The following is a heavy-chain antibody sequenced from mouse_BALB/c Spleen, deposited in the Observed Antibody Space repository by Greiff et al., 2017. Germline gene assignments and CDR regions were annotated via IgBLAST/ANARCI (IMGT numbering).Heavy chain of an antibody. Sequence: QVQLQQSGAELVKPGASVKLSCKASGYTFTSYYMYWVKQRPGQGLEWIGEINPSNGGTNYNEKFKSKATLTVDKSSSTAYMQLSSLTSEDSAVYYCARFDYYGSSYVAMDYWGQGTSVTVSS. CDR2: INPSNGGT. D-gene: IGHD1-1*01. CDR3: ARFDYYGSSYVAMDY. CDR1: GYTFTSYY. J-gene: IGHJ4*01. V-gene: IGHV1S81*02.